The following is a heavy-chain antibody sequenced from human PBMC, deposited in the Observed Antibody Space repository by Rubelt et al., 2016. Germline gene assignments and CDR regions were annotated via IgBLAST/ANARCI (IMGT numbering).Heavy chain of an antibody. D-gene: IGHD3-22*01. CDR2: INHSGSS. CDR3: ARAFYDSSGYNCFDP. Sequence: QVQLQQWGAGLLKPSETLSLTCAVYGGSISGYYWSWIRQPPGKGLEWIGEINHSGSSNYNPSLMSRVTISVDTSKHHFSLQLKSVTAADTAVYYCARAFYDSSGYNCFDPWGRGTLVTVSS. J-gene: IGHJ5*02. CDR1: GGSISGYY. V-gene: IGHV4-34*01.